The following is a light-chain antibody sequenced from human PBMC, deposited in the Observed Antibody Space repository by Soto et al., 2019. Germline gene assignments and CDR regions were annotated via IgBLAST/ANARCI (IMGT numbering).Light chain of an antibody. CDR1: SSDLAIYNY. V-gene: IGLV2-14*01. Sequence: QSALTQPASVSGSPGQSITIYCTGTSSDLAIYNYVSWYQQQPGKAPKLMIYQVTNRPSGVSNRFSGSSSGNTASLTISGLQAEDEAYYYCSSYTDSSKYVFGNGTKVTSL. CDR2: QVT. J-gene: IGLJ1*01. CDR3: SSYTDSSKYV.